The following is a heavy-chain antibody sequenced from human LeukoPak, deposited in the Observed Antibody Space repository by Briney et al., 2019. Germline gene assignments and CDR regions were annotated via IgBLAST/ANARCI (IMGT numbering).Heavy chain of an antibody. J-gene: IGHJ5*02. CDR3: ARVGVGYCTNGVCYTDWFDP. V-gene: IGHV4-59*01. CDR2: IYYSGST. CDR1: GVSISSYY. Sequence: SETLSLTCTVSGVSISSYYWSWIRQPPGKGLEWIGYIYYSGSTNYNPSLKSRVTISVDTSKNQFSLKLSSVTAADTAVYYCARVGVGYCTNGVCYTDWFDPWGQGTLVTVSS. D-gene: IGHD2-8*01.